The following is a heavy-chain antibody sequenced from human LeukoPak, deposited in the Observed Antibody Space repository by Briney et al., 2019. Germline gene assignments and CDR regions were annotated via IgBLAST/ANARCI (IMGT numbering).Heavy chain of an antibody. CDR2: IYTSEST. CDR1: GGSISSYY. V-gene: IGHV4-4*09. J-gene: IGHJ6*03. D-gene: IGHD3-3*01. CDR3: AGGNYYYYYIDV. Sequence: SETLSLTCTVSGGSISSYYWNWIRQPPGKGLEWIRYIYTSESTNYTPSLKSQVTISVDTSKKQFSLNLSSVTAADTAVYYCAGGNYYYYYIDVWGKGTTVTVSS.